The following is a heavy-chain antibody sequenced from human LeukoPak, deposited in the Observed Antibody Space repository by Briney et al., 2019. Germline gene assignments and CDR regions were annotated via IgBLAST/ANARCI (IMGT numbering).Heavy chain of an antibody. Sequence: GGSLRLSCAASGFTFSDYAMSWVRQAPGKGLEWVSVIVGSGGSAYYADSVKGRFTISRDNSKNTLYLQMNSLRAEDTAVYYCASRYCSGGSCYNRYYFDYWGQGTLVTVSS. V-gene: IGHV3-23*01. J-gene: IGHJ4*02. CDR3: ASRYCSGGSCYNRYYFDY. CDR2: IVGSGGSA. CDR1: GFTFSDYA. D-gene: IGHD2-15*01.